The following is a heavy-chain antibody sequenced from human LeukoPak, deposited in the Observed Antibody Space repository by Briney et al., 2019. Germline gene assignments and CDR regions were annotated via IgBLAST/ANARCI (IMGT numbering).Heavy chain of an antibody. D-gene: IGHD3-3*01. V-gene: IGHV4-4*09. CDR3: ATSYDAKTAPYDL. CDR1: GGSISSYC. CDR2: IYTSGST. Sequence: KTSETLSLTCTVSGGSISSYCWSWVRQPPGKGLEWIGYIYTSGSTDYNPSLRSRVTMSVDTSKNQLSMELRFLTAADTAVYYCATSYDAKTAPYDLWGQGTQVTVSS. J-gene: IGHJ5*02.